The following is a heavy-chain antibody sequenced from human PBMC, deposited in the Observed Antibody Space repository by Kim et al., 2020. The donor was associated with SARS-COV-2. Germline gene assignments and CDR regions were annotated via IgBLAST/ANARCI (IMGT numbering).Heavy chain of an antibody. J-gene: IGHJ6*02. Sequence: GGSLRLSCAASGFTFSTYDMHWVRQVTGKGLEWVSAIGTAGDTYYADSVKGQFTISRENDKKSSYLQMNSLRAGDTAVYYCAARRREYGDFAVKFYYGLDVWGQGTTVTVSS. CDR3: AARRREYGDFAVKFYYGLDV. CDR1: GFTFSTYD. V-gene: IGHV3-13*01. D-gene: IGHD4-17*01. CDR2: IGTAGDT.